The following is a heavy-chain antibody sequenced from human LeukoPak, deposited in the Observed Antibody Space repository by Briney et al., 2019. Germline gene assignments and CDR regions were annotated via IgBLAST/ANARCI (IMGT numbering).Heavy chain of an antibody. J-gene: IGHJ3*02. CDR2: ISSSSSYI. CDR3: ARDQNDAFDI. CDR1: GFTFSSYS. Sequence: GGSLRLSCAASGFTFSSYSMNWVRQAPGKGLEWVSSISSSSSYIYYADSVKGRFTISRDNAKDSLYLQMNSLRAEDTAVYYCARDQNDAFDIWGQGTMVTVSS. V-gene: IGHV3-21*01.